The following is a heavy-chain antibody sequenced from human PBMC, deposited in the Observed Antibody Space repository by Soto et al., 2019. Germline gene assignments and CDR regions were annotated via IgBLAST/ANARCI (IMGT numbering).Heavy chain of an antibody. J-gene: IGHJ4*03. V-gene: IGHV3-15*07. D-gene: IGHD4-4*01. CDR2: VKSKTHGGTT. CDR3: TTDSCITVTSVGLDF. CDR1: GFTFSNAG. Sequence: GGSPELSCAASGFTFSNAGINGSRQDPGKGLEWVGRVKSKTHGGTTDFAAPVKGRFAISRDDSISMAFMRMNSLKIEDTAVYYCTTDSCITVTSVGLDFWGQGTLVTVSS.